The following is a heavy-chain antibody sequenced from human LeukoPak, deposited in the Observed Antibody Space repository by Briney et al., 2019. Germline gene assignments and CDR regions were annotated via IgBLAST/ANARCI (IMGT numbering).Heavy chain of an antibody. D-gene: IGHD6-13*01. CDR3: ARPIAAAGTDLGY. CDR2: ISDSGGTT. J-gene: IGHJ4*02. CDR1: GFTFSSYA. V-gene: IGHV3-23*01. Sequence: GGSLRLSCAASGFTFSSYAMSWVRHAPGEELEWVSAISDSGGTTYYAESVKGRFTISRDNSKNTLYLQMNSLRGEDTALYYCARPIAAAGTDLGYWGQGTLVTVSS.